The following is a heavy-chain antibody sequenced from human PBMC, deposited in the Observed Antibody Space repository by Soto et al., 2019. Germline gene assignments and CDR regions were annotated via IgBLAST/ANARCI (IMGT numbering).Heavy chain of an antibody. V-gene: IGHV3-11*01. CDR1: GFTFSDYY. D-gene: IGHD3-10*01. CDR2: ISSSGSTI. CDR3: ARNARPREFGVYNWFDP. J-gene: IGHJ5*02. Sequence: GESLKISCAASGFTFSDYYMSWIRQAPGKGLEWVSYISSSGSTIYYADSVKGRFTISRDNAKNSLYLQMNSLRAEDTAVYYCARNARPREFGVYNWFDPWGQGTLVTVS.